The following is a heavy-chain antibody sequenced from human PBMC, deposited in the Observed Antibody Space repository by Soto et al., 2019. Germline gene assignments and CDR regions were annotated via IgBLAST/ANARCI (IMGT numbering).Heavy chain of an antibody. CDR2: IRGETNGGTA. J-gene: IGHJ4*02. CDR1: GFNFANYA. D-gene: IGHD3-22*01. V-gene: IGHV3-49*04. Sequence: GGSLRLSCTGSGFNFANYALTWVRQAPGKGLEWVGFIRGETNGGTADYAASLKGRITISRDDSKSIAYLEINSLQTEDTAVYYRTRYYYESSGYYVYWGQGTLVTVSS. CDR3: TRYYYESSGYYVY.